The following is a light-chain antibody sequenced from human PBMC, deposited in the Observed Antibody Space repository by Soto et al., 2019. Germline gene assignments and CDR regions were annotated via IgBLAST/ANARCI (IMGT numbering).Light chain of an antibody. CDR3: QQYYNTRWT. J-gene: IGKJ1*01. CDR2: WAS. Sequence: DIVMTQSPDSLAVSLGERATINCKSSQSVLYSSNNKNYLAWYQQKPGQPPKLLIYWASTRESGVPDRFSGSGSGTDSTLSISSLQAEDVAVYYCQQYYNTRWTVGQKTKVEIK. CDR1: QSVLYSSNNKNY. V-gene: IGKV4-1*01.